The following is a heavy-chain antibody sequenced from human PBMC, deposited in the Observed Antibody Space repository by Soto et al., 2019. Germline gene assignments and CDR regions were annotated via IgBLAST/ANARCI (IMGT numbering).Heavy chain of an antibody. CDR3: ARSILGYCSGGSCYHFDY. CDR1: GGSISSYY. J-gene: IGHJ4*02. CDR2: IYYSGST. Sequence: SETLSLTCTVSGGSISSYYWSWIRQPPGKGLEWIGYIYYSGSTNYNPSLKSRVPISVDTSKNQFSLKLCSVTAADTAVYYCARSILGYCSGGSCYHFDYWGQGTLVTVSS. D-gene: IGHD2-15*01. V-gene: IGHV4-59*08.